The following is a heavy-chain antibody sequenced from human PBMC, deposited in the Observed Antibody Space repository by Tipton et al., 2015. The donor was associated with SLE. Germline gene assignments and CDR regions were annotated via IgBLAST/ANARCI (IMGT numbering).Heavy chain of an antibody. CDR1: RFTFSSYA. J-gene: IGHJ4*02. D-gene: IGHD1-26*01. Sequence: GSLRLSCAASRFTFSSYAMSWVRQAPGKGLEWVSVIYSGGSTYYADSVKGRFTISRDNSKNTLYLQMNSLRAEDTAVYYCASSPAWELPYYFDYWGQGTLVTVSS. CDR3: ASSPAWELPYYFDY. CDR2: IYSGGST. V-gene: IGHV3-23*03.